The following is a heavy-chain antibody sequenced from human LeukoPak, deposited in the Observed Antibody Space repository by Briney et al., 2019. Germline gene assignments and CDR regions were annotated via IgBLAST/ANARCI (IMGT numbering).Heavy chain of an antibody. CDR3: ARVNGGLNDY. CDR1: GGSISSYY. D-gene: IGHD4-23*01. CDR2: IYYSGST. V-gene: IGHV4-59*01. Sequence: SETLSLTCTVSGGSISSYYWSWIRQPPGKGLEWIGYIYYSGSTNYNPSLKCRVTISVDTSKNQFSLKLSSVTAADTAVYYCARVNGGLNDYWGQGTLVTVSS. J-gene: IGHJ4*02.